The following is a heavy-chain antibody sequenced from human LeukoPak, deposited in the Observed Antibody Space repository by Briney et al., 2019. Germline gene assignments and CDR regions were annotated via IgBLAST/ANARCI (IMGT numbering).Heavy chain of an antibody. J-gene: IGHJ4*02. CDR1: GFTFSSYS. V-gene: IGHV3-21*01. D-gene: IGHD3-10*01. CDR2: ISSSSIYI. Sequence: GGSLRLSCAASGFTFSSYSMNWVRQAPGKGLEWVSSISSSSIYIYYADSVKGRFTISRDSAKNSLYLQMNSLRAEDTAVYYCARDPTTYGSGSYYYYFDYWGQGTLVTVSS. CDR3: ARDPTTYGSGSYYYYFDY.